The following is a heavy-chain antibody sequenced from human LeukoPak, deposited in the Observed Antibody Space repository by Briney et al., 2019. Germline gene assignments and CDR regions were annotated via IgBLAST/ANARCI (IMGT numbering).Heavy chain of an antibody. D-gene: IGHD6-13*01. CDR2: INHSGTT. CDR3: ARGTRAAAGTV. Sequence: SETLSLTCAVYGGSFINYYWTWIRQPPGKGLEWIGEINHSGTTNYNPSLKSRVTISVDTSKNQFSLKLSSVTAADTAVYYCARGTRAAAGTVWGQGTLVTVSS. J-gene: IGHJ4*02. CDR1: GGSFINYY. V-gene: IGHV4-34*01.